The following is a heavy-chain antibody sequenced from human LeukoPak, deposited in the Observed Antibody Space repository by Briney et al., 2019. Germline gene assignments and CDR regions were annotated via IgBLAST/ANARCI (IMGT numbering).Heavy chain of an antibody. CDR2: IYFSGST. V-gene: IGHV4-59*01. CDR1: GGSISSYY. Sequence: SETLSLTCTVSGGSISSYYWSWIRQPPGKGRGCIGYIYFSGSTSYSPSLKSRVTISVDTSKNQFSLKLPSVTAADTAVYYCARLRYSGYVKYYFDYWGQGTLVTVSS. CDR3: ARLRYSGYVKYYFDY. J-gene: IGHJ4*02. D-gene: IGHD5-12*01.